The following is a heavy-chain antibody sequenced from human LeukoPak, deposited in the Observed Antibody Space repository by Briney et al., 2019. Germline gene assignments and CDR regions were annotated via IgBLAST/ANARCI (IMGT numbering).Heavy chain of an antibody. CDR1: GGSISSYY. V-gene: IGHV4-59*01. CDR2: IYYSGST. Sequence: SETLSLTCTVSGGSISSYYWSWIRQPPGKGLEWIGYIYYSGSTNYNPSLKSRVTISVDTSKNQFSLKLSSVTAADTAVYYCAGGYYDSSGYYLSNWGQGTLVTVSS. CDR3: AGGYYDSSGYYLSN. D-gene: IGHD3-22*01. J-gene: IGHJ4*02.